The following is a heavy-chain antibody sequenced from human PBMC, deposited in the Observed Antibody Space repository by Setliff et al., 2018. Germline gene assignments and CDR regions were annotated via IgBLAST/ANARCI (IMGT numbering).Heavy chain of an antibody. V-gene: IGHV3-49*04. CDR2: IRSKAYGGTT. Sequence: QPGGSLRLSCVASGFAIRSCWMSWVRQAPGKGLEWVGFIRSKAYGGTTEYAASVKGRFTISRDDSKSIAYLQMNSLKTEDTAVYYCTREGFMADGWFDPWGQGTLVTVSS. CDR3: TREGFMADGWFDP. CDR1: GFAIRSCW. J-gene: IGHJ5*02. D-gene: IGHD3-16*01.